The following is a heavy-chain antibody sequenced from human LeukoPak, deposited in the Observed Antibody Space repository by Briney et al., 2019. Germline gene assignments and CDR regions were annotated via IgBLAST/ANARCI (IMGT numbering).Heavy chain of an antibody. CDR1: GFSVNTNY. J-gene: IGHJ3*02. CDR2: LYSGGGA. Sequence: PGGSLRLSCAASGFSVNTNYMTWVRQAPGKGLEWVSVLYSGGGAYYADSVKDRFTISRDYSQNTLLLQMNSLRAGDTALYYCARGKTSDDIIEDAFDIWGQGTMVAVSS. V-gene: IGHV3-66*01. CDR3: ARGKTSDDIIEDAFDI. D-gene: IGHD3-9*01.